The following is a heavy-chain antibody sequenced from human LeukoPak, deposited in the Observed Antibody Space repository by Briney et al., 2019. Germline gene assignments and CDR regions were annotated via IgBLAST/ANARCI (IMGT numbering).Heavy chain of an antibody. D-gene: IGHD6-19*01. CDR1: GFTFSSYW. CDR3: VRAHSSGWYRGRWFDP. CDR2: INSDGSST. J-gene: IGHJ5*02. Sequence: PGGSLRLSCAASGFTFSSYWMHWVRQAPGKGLVWVSRINSDGSSTSYADSVKGRFTISRDNAKNTLYLQMNSLRAEDTAVYYCVRAHSSGWYRGRWFDPWGQGTLVTVSS. V-gene: IGHV3-74*01.